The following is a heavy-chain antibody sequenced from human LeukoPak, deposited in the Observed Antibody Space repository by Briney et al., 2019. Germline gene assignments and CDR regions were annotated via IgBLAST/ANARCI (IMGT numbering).Heavy chain of an antibody. CDR1: SDSITSYY. Sequence: SETLSLTCTVSSDSITSYYWSWIRQPPGKGLEWIGDIFHSGSTNYHPSLKSRVIISMDTSKNQFSLKLTSVTAADTAVYYCARVLGGYHYYGVDVWGQGTTVTVSS. CDR2: IFHSGST. D-gene: IGHD2-15*01. J-gene: IGHJ6*02. CDR3: ARVLGGYHYYGVDV. V-gene: IGHV4-59*01.